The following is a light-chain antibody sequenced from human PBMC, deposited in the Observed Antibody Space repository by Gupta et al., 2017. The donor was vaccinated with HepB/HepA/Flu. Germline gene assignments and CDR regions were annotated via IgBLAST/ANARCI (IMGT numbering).Light chain of an antibody. Sequence: HSVLTQPPPASRTPGQRVTISCSGSSSNIGSNTVNWYQQLPETAPNLLIYSNNQRPSGGPDRFSGSKSGTSAALAISGLQAEEEADYYCEAWEDSLNGHVVFGGGTKLTVL. CDR3: EAWEDSLNGHVV. V-gene: IGLV1-44*01. J-gene: IGLJ2*01. CDR1: SSNIGSNT. CDR2: SNN.